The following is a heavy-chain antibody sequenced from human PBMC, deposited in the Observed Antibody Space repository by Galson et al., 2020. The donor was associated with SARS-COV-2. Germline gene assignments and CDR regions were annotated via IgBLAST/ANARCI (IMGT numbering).Heavy chain of an antibody. CDR3: ARDKSCSNGVCYGLDV. D-gene: IGHD2-8*01. CDR2: LPNDGTT. J-gene: IGHJ6*02. Sequence: SETLSLTCIVFGDFVSNSYWHWIRQSPGRGLEWIGYLPNDGTTKYNPSLKSRVTISVDTSKNEFSMKLNSVTAADTAVYYCARDKSCSNGVCYGLDVWGQGTTVTVSS. CDR1: GDFVSNSY. V-gene: IGHV4-59*02.